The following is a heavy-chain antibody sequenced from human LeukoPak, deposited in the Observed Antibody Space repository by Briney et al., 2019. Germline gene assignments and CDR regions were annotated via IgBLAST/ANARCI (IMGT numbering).Heavy chain of an antibody. CDR2: IYSGGST. V-gene: IGHV3-66*02. J-gene: IGHJ4*02. CDR3: ARSEYYYDSSGYYYLDY. CDR1: GFTVSSNY. Sequence: PGGSLRLSCAASGFTVSSNYMSWVRQAPGKGLEWVSVIYSGGSTYYADSVKGRFTISRDNSKNTLYLQMNSLRAEDTAVYYCARSEYYYDSSGYYYLDYWGQGTLVTVSS. D-gene: IGHD3-22*01.